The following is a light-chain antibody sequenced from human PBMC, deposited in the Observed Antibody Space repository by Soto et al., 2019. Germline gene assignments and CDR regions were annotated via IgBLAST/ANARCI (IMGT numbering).Light chain of an antibody. V-gene: IGKV1-39*01. CDR2: DAS. J-gene: IGKJ5*01. CDR3: QQSYMDPIT. Sequence: DIQMTQSPSSLSASIGNRVTITCRASQSFSTYLNWYQKKPGKAPNLLIYDASRLQSGVPSRFSGSGGGTDFTLSISSVQPEDFATYFCQQSYMDPITFGQGTQLEI. CDR1: QSFSTY.